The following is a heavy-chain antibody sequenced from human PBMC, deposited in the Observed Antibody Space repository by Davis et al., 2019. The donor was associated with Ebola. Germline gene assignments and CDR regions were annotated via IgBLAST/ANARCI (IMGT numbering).Heavy chain of an antibody. CDR3: ARPRGIVGADYYYGMDV. Sequence: SGPTLAKLTETLTLTCTVSGFPLSNARMAVSWIRQPPGKALEWLAHIFSNDEKSYSTSLKSRLTISKDTSKSQVVLTMTNMDPVDTATYYCARPRGIVGADYYYGMDVWGQGTTVTVSS. D-gene: IGHD1-26*01. J-gene: IGHJ6*02. CDR1: GFPLSNARMA. V-gene: IGHV2-26*01. CDR2: IFSNDEK.